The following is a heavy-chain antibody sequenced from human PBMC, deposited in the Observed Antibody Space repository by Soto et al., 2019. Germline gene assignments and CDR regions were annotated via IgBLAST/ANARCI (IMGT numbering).Heavy chain of an antibody. Sequence: GASVKVSCKASGYTFTDYYLPWVRQAPGQGLEWMGWINPNTAGSQYIEKFQGRVTMTKDTSISTAIIELRSLRSDDTDVYYCVRSKDSSGYLDCRGQGTLVTVSP. CDR3: VRSKDSSGYLDC. CDR1: GYTFTDYY. D-gene: IGHD3-22*01. V-gene: IGHV1-2*02. J-gene: IGHJ4*02. CDR2: INPNTAGS.